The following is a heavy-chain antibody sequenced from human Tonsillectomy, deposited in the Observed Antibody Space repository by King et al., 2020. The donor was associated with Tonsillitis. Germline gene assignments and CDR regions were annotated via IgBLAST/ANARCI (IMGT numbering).Heavy chain of an antibody. CDR2: ISYDGSNK. J-gene: IGHJ4*02. Sequence: VQLVESGGGVVQPGRSLRLSCAAAGFTFRCYGMHRVRQAPCKGLGGVAVISYDGSNKYYPDSVKGRFTISRDNSKNTLYLQMNSLRAEDTAVYYCAKEEVGFDYWGQGTLVTVSS. CDR1: GFTFRCYG. V-gene: IGHV3-30*18. CDR3: AKEEVGFDY.